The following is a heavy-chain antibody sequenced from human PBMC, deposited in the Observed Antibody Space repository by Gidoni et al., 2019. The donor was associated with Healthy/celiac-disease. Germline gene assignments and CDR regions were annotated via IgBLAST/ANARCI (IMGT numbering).Heavy chain of an antibody. CDR3: AREDEGLVPAAMGVRGEYYYYGMDV. CDR2: ISSSSSYI. Sequence: EVQLVESGGGLVKPGGSLRLSCAASGFTFISYSMNWVRQAPGKGLEWVSSISSSSSYIYYADSVKGRFTISRDNAKNSLYLQMNSLRAEDTAVYYCAREDEGLVPAAMGVRGEYYYYGMDVWGQGTTVTVSS. D-gene: IGHD2-2*01. J-gene: IGHJ6*02. CDR1: GFTFISYS. V-gene: IGHV3-21*01.